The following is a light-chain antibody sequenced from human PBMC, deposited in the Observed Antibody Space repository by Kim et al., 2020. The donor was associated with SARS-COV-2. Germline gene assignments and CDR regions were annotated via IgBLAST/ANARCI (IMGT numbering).Light chain of an antibody. J-gene: IGLJ3*02. CDR3: NSRDSSGNHWV. CDR1: NLRNYY. Sequence: SSELTQDPAVSVALGQTVRSTCQGDNLRNYYASWYQQKPRLAPVLVIYGKNNRPSGIPDRFSGSNSGNTASLTITGAQAEDEADYYCNSRDSSGNHWVFGGGTQLTVL. CDR2: GKN. V-gene: IGLV3-19*01.